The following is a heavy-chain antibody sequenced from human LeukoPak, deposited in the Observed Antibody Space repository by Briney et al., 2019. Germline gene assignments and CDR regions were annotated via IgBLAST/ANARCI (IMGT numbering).Heavy chain of an antibody. CDR1: EFTFSIYG. Sequence: PGGYLRLSCAASEFTFSIYGMHWVRQAPGKGLDWVVVISNDGSKKYYADSVKGRFTISGDNSKNTLSLQVSSLRTEDTAVYYCAKDRYSYAFEYSDSWGQGTLVTVSS. V-gene: IGHV3-30*18. D-gene: IGHD5-18*01. CDR2: ISNDGSKK. CDR3: AKDRYSYAFEYSDS. J-gene: IGHJ4*02.